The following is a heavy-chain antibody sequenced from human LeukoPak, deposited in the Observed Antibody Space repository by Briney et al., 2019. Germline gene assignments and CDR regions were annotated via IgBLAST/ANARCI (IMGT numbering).Heavy chain of an antibody. J-gene: IGHJ6*03. D-gene: IGHD6-6*01. CDR3: ANNPRYSSSSGTLISYYYYYYMDV. V-gene: IGHV3-23*01. Sequence: GGSLRLSCAASGFTFSSYAMSWVRQAPGKGLEWVSAISGSGGSTYYADSVKGRFTISRDNSKNTLYLQMNSLRAEDTAVYYCANNPRYSSSSGTLISYYYYYYMDVWGRGTTVTVSS. CDR2: ISGSGGST. CDR1: GFTFSSYA.